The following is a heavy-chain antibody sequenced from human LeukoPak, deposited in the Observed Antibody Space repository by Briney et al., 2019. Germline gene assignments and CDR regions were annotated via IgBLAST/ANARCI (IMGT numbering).Heavy chain of an antibody. D-gene: IGHD2-15*01. CDR1: GYTFTSYY. CDR3: ARGGGSGGSCYYY. V-gene: IGHV1-2*02. Sequence: ASVKVSCKASGYTFTSYYMHWVRQAPGQGLEWMGWINPNSGGTNYAQKFQGRVTMTRDTSISTAYMELSRLRSDDTAVYYCARGGGSGGSCYYYWGQGTLVTVSP. CDR2: INPNSGGT. J-gene: IGHJ4*02.